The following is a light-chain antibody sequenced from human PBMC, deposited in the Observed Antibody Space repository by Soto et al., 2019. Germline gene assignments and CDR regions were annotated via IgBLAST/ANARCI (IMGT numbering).Light chain of an antibody. J-gene: IGLJ3*02. CDR3: SLYTSSSTWL. CDR2: EVS. V-gene: IGLV2-18*01. CDR1: SSDVGSYNR. Sequence: QSALTQPPSVSGSPGQSVTISCTGTSSDVGSYNRVSWYQQPPGTAPKLMIYEVSNRPSGVPDRFSGSKSGNTASLTISGLQAEDEADYYCSLYTSSSTWLFGGGTKVTVL.